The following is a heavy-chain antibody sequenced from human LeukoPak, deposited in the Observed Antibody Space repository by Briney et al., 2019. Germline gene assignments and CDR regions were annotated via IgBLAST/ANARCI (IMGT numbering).Heavy chain of an antibody. D-gene: IGHD2-15*01. V-gene: IGHV4-30-2*01. CDR3: ARGPYCSGGSCYSGDY. CDR2: IYHSGST. CDR1: GGSISSGGYY. Sequence: SETLSLTCTVSGGSISSGGYYWSWIRQPPGKGLEWIGYIYHSGSTYYNPSLKSRVSISVDRSKNQFSLKLSSVTAADTAVYYRARGPYCSGGSCYSGDYWGQGTLVTVSS. J-gene: IGHJ4*02.